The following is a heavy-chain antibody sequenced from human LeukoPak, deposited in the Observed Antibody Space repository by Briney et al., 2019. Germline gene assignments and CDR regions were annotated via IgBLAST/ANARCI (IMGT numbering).Heavy chain of an antibody. Sequence: GASVKVSCKASGGTFSSYAISWVRQAPGQGLEWMGGIIPIFGTANYAQKFQGRVTITTDESTSTAYMELSSLRSEDTAVYYCARGVSGLMVYAMDYWGQGTLVTVSS. V-gene: IGHV1-69*05. D-gene: IGHD2-8*01. CDR3: ARGVSGLMVYAMDY. CDR2: IIPIFGTA. CDR1: GGTFSSYA. J-gene: IGHJ4*02.